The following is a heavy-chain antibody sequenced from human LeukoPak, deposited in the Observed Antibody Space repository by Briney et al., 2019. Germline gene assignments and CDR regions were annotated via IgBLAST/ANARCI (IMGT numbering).Heavy chain of an antibody. D-gene: IGHD6-13*01. CDR1: GGSISSGYF. CDR2: IYNSGST. CDR3: ARAYSSSWYFNWFDP. J-gene: IGHJ5*02. Sequence: SETLSLTCAVSGGSISSGYFWGWIRQPPGKGLEWIGTIYNSGSTYYNASLESRVTISVDTSKNQFSLKLSSVTAADTAVYYCARAYSSSWYFNWFDPWGQGTLVTVSS. V-gene: IGHV4-38-2*01.